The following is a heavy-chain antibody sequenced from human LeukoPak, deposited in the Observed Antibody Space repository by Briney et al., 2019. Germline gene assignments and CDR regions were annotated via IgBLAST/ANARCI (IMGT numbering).Heavy chain of an antibody. J-gene: IGHJ6*03. CDR3: ARDGRGYSYGYHYYYYYMDV. CDR1: GGSISSSSYY. Sequence: SETLSLTCTVSGGSISSSSYYWGWIRQPPGKGLEWIGSIYYSGSTYYNPSLKSRVTISVDTSKNQFSLKLSSVTAADTAVYYCARDGRGYSYGYHYYYYYMDVWGKGTTVTVSS. CDR2: IYYSGST. D-gene: IGHD5-18*01. V-gene: IGHV4-39*07.